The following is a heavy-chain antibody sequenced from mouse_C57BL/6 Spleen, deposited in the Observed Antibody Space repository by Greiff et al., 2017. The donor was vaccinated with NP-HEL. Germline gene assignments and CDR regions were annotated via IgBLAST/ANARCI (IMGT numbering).Heavy chain of an antibody. Sequence: VQLKESGPELVKPGASVKIPCKASGYTFTDYNMDWVKQSHGKSLEWIGDINPNNGGTIYNQKFKGKATLTVDKSSSTAYMELRSLTSEDTAVYYCARCYEGYWGFAYWGQGTLVTVSA. CDR1: GYTFTDYN. D-gene: IGHD2-3*01. J-gene: IGHJ3*01. V-gene: IGHV1-18*01. CDR3: ARCYEGYWGFAY. CDR2: INPNNGGT.